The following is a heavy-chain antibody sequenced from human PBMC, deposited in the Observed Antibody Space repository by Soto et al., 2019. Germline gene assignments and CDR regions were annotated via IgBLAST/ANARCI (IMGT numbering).Heavy chain of an antibody. Sequence: SETLSLTCSVSGDSINSDKYYWGWIRQPPGKGLEWIGSIYYRGNTYYNPTLQTRVTISLDKSKSQFSLKLNSVTAADSAVYFCARLEGLATISYYFDFWGQGALVTVSS. CDR2: IYYRGNT. J-gene: IGHJ4*02. D-gene: IGHD3-9*01. CDR3: ARLEGLATISYYFDF. V-gene: IGHV4-39*01. CDR1: GDSINSDKYY.